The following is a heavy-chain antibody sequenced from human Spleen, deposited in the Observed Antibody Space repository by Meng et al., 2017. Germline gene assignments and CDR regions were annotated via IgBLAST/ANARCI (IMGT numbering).Heavy chain of an antibody. CDR1: GYTFTSYD. Sequence: QVQLVQAGAGVKKPGASVTPSCKASGYTFTSYDINWVRQATGQGLEWMGWMNPNSGNTGYAQKFQGRVTMTRSTSISTAHMELSSLRPEDTAVYYCARMRSGFDIEYWGQGTLVTVSS. CDR2: MNPNSGNT. V-gene: IGHV1-8*01. D-gene: IGHD3-3*01. CDR3: ARMRSGFDIEY. J-gene: IGHJ4*02.